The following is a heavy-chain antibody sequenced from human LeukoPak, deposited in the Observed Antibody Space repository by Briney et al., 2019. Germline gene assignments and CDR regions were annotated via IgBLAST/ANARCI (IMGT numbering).Heavy chain of an antibody. Sequence: SETLSLTCTVSGGSISSGDYYWSWIRQPPGKGLEWIGYIYYSGSTYYNPSLKSRVTISVDTSKNQFSLKLSSVTAADTAVYYCARTRYGSGTHFDYWGQGTLVTVSS. D-gene: IGHD3-10*01. CDR1: GGSISSGDYY. CDR3: ARTRYGSGTHFDY. V-gene: IGHV4-30-4*08. J-gene: IGHJ4*02. CDR2: IYYSGST.